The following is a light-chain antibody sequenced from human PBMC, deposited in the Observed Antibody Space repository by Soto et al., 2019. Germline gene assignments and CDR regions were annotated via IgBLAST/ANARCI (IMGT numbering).Light chain of an antibody. CDR2: KAS. J-gene: IGKJ1*01. Sequence: DIQMTQSPSTLSASVGDRVTITCRASQTLSKWLAWYQPKPERPPKLLIYKASTLQSGVPSRFSGSGSGTELTLTINGLQPDDFAPYDCQQYSNYFWTFGQGTKVEIK. CDR1: QTLSKW. V-gene: IGKV1-5*03. CDR3: QQYSNYFWT.